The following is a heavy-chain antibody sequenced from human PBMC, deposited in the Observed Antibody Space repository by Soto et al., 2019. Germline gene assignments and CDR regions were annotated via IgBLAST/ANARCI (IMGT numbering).Heavy chain of an antibody. Sequence: EVQLLESGGGLVQPGGSLRLSCAASGFTFSSYAMSWVRQAPGEGLEWVSGITGRGGSTYYADSVKGRFTISRDNSKNTLYLQMNTLRADDTAVYYCATLPAGAGYYTHDSWGQGTLVTVSS. J-gene: IGHJ4*02. V-gene: IGHV3-23*01. CDR1: GFTFSSYA. CDR3: ATLPAGAGYYTHDS. CDR2: ITGRGGST. D-gene: IGHD3-3*01.